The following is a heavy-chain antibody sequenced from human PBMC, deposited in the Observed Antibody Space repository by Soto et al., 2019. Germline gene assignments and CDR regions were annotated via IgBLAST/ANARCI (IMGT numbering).Heavy chain of an antibody. CDR3: ARRGRDGYNFDS. CDR2: IYYSGGT. Sequence: SETLSLTCTVSGGFISSSTYYWGWIRQPPGKELEWIGSIYYSGGTYYNPSLKSRLTISVDTSKNHFSLKLSSVTAADTAVYYCARRGRDGYNFDSWGQGTLVTVSS. V-gene: IGHV4-39*02. CDR1: GGFISSSTYY. J-gene: IGHJ4*02. D-gene: IGHD5-12*01.